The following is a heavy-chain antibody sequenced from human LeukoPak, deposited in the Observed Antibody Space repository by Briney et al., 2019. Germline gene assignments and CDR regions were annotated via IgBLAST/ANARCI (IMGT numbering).Heavy chain of an antibody. V-gene: IGHV3-48*01. CDR3: AKDSGQLGYCSSTSCPN. Sequence: GGSLRLSCAASGFTFGDYSMNWVRQAPGKGLEWVSYIRSSGSTTYYADSVKGRFTISRDNSKNTLYLQMNSLRAEDTAVYYCAKDSGQLGYCSSTSCPNWGQGTLVTVSS. CDR1: GFTFGDYS. J-gene: IGHJ4*02. CDR2: IRSSGSTT. D-gene: IGHD2-2*01.